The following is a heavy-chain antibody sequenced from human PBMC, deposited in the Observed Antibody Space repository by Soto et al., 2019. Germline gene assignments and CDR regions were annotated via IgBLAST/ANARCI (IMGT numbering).Heavy chain of an antibody. V-gene: IGHV3-23*01. CDR1: GFTFSSSG. D-gene: IGHD4-17*01. CDR3: AKHGGFDF. J-gene: IGHJ3*01. CDR2: ISVRGDYR. Sequence: EEQLLQSGGGLVQPGESLRVSCAASGFTFSSSGMSWVRQAPGKGLEWVSSISVRGDYRYYADSVKGRFTISRDKSKNTLYLQMNSLTAEDTAEYYCAKHGGFDFWGQGTMVAVSS.